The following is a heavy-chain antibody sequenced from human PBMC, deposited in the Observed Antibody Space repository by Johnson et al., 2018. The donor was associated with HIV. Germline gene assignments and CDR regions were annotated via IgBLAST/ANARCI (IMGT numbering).Heavy chain of an antibody. CDR3: ARGGGYSIAAPSDAFDI. D-gene: IGHD6-6*01. CDR1: GFTFSRYD. V-gene: IGHV3-64*04. J-gene: IGHJ3*02. CDR2: ITNGGST. Sequence: QVQLVESGGGLVQPGGSLRLSCAASGFTFSRYDMHWVRQAPGKGLEYVSGITNGGSTYSADSVKGRFTISRDNSRNTLYLQMNSLRAEDTAVYYCARGGGYSIAAPSDAFDIWGQGTMVTVSS.